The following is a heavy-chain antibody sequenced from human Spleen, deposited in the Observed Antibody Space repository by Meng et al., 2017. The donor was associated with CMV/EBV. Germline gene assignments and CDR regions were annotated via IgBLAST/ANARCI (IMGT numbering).Heavy chain of an antibody. CDR2: ISGGST. Sequence: GESLKISCAASGFTVSSNEMSWVRQAPGKGLEWVSSISGGSTYYADSRKGRFTISRDNSKNTLHLQMNSLRAEDTAVYYCARDMGDCSGGSCYGMDVWGQGTTVTVSS. CDR1: GFTVSSNE. J-gene: IGHJ6*02. V-gene: IGHV3-38-3*01. CDR3: ARDMGDCSGGSCYGMDV. D-gene: IGHD2-15*01.